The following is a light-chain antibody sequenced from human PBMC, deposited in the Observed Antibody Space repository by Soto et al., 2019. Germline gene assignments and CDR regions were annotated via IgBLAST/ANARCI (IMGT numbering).Light chain of an antibody. CDR1: SSNIGSNY. CDR3: AAWDDSLSGVV. J-gene: IGLJ2*01. CDR2: RNN. V-gene: IGLV1-47*01. Sequence: QSVLTQPPSASGTPGQRVTISCSGSSSNIGSNYVYWYQQLPGTAPKLLLYRNNQRPSGVPDRFSGSKSGTSASLAISVLLSEEEADYYCAAWDDSLSGVVFGGGTKLTVL.